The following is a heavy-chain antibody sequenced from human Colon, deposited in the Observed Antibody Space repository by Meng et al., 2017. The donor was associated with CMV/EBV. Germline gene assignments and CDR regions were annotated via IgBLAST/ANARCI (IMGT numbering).Heavy chain of an antibody. Sequence: ASVKVSCKASGYSFTNFDIYWMRQAPGQGLEWMGWISPNSGGTNSAQKFQGRVTMTRDTSISSAYMELSRLTSDDTAVYYCARDSSAWSPKGRFDYWGQGTLVTVSS. CDR3: ARDSSAWSPKGRFDY. V-gene: IGHV1-2*02. CDR1: GYSFTNFD. CDR2: ISPNSGGT. D-gene: IGHD6-19*01. J-gene: IGHJ4*02.